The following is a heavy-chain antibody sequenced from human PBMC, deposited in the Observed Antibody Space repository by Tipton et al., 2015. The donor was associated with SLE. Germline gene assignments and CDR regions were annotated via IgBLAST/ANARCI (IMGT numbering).Heavy chain of an antibody. CDR2: IYYSGTS. J-gene: IGHJ4*02. CDR1: GGSISSHY. Sequence: TLSLTCTVSGGSISSHYWGWIRQSPGKGLEWLGSIYYSGTSYYNPSLKSRVTISVDTSKNQISLKLRSVTAADTAVYYCAGTPWLVRFEYWGQGTLVNVSP. D-gene: IGHD3-10*01. CDR3: AGTPWLVRFEY. V-gene: IGHV4-39*01.